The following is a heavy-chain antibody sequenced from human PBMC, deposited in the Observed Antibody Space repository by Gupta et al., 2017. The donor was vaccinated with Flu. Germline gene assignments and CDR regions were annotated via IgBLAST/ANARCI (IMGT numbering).Heavy chain of an antibody. J-gene: IGHJ6*02. CDR3: ARDRAHYGMDV. Sequence: QVQLVESGGGVVQPGRSLRLSCAASGFTFSSYGMNWVRQAPGKGLEWVAVIWYDGSNKYYADSVKGRFTISRDNSKNTLYLQMNSLRAEDTAVYYCARDRAHYGMDVWGQGTTVTVSS. CDR2: IWYDGSNK. D-gene: IGHD3-10*01. V-gene: IGHV3-33*01. CDR1: GFTFSSYG.